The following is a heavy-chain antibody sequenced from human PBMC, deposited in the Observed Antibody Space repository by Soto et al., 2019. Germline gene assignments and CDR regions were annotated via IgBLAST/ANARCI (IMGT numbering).Heavy chain of an antibody. CDR2: ISAHTGSS. CDR3: ARAFFYQGSDSRGYSFDAFDF. J-gene: IGHJ3*01. V-gene: IGHV1-18*01. Sequence: QVQLVQSGAEVKKPGASVKVSCKASGYTFTSSGMSWVRQAPGQGLEWMGWISAHTGSSEYAQRFQGRVTMTKARSTRSAYIELRSLSSGDTAVYYCARAFFYQGSDSRGYSFDAFDFWGPWTLVTVSS. D-gene: IGHD3-22*01. CDR1: GYTFTSSG.